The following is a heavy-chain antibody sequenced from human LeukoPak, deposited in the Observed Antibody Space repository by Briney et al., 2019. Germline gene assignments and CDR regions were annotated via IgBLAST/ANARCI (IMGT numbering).Heavy chain of an antibody. CDR2: ISGSDTST. Sequence: PGGSLRLSCAASGCTFSSSGMSWVREAPGKGLEWVSAISGSDTSTNYAHSVQGRFTISRDNSKNTLYLQMNSLRAEDTAVFYCARGPALRYFDWLPLPDYWGQGTLVTVSS. CDR3: ARGPALRYFDWLPLPDY. D-gene: IGHD3-9*01. V-gene: IGHV3-23*01. J-gene: IGHJ4*02. CDR1: GCTFSSSG.